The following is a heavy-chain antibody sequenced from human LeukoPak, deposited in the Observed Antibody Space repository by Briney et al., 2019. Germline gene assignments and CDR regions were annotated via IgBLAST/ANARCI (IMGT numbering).Heavy chain of an antibody. Sequence: GGSLRLSCAASGFTFSSYSMNWVRQAPGKGLEWVAVISYDGSNKYYADSVKGRFTISRDNSKNTLYLQMNSLRAEDTAVYYCAKGSYYGDYGSGAFDIWGQGTMVTVSS. CDR3: AKGSYYGDYGSGAFDI. J-gene: IGHJ3*02. D-gene: IGHD4-17*01. V-gene: IGHV3-30*18. CDR2: ISYDGSNK. CDR1: GFTFSSYS.